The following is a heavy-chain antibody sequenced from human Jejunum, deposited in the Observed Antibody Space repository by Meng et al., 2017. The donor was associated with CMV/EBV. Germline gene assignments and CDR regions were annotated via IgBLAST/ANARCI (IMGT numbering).Heavy chain of an antibody. D-gene: IGHD3-3*01. Sequence: VRLQVSGPDSRNPSATPLPPCPVSGGSRNRYYRAWIRQPAGKGLEWIEHIYSSGITNYNPSLKSRVIMSLDTSKNQFSLKLSSVTAADTALYYCARDVQTSLFRSTLGMGWFDPWGQGTLVTVSS. CDR2: IYSSGIT. CDR1: GGSRNRYY. V-gene: IGHV4-4*07. J-gene: IGHJ5*02. CDR3: ARDVQTSLFRSTLGMGWFDP.